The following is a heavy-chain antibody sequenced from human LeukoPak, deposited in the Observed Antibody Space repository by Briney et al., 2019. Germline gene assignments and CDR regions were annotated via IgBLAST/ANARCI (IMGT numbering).Heavy chain of an antibody. Sequence: PGGSLRLSCAASGFTFSSCGMSWVRQAPGKGLDGVSASSGSGGSKYYADAVKGRFTISRDNSKNTLYLQMNSLRAEDTAVYYCATYDILSGYYSAWYWGQGTLVTVSS. CDR3: ATYDILSGYYSAWY. D-gene: IGHD3-9*01. J-gene: IGHJ4*02. CDR1: GFTFSSCG. V-gene: IGHV3-23*01. CDR2: SSGSGGSK.